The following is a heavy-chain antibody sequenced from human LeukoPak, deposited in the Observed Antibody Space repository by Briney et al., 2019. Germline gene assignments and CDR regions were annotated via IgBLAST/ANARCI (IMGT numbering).Heavy chain of an antibody. V-gene: IGHV4-59*01. CDR2: IYYSGST. Sequence: SETLSLTCTVSGGSISSYYWNWIRQPPRKGLEWIGSIYYSGSTNYNPSLKSRVTMSVDTSKNQFSLKLSSVTAADTAVYYCAGFYDSSAYYGAFDIWGQGTMVTVSS. D-gene: IGHD3-22*01. J-gene: IGHJ3*02. CDR3: AGFYDSSAYYGAFDI. CDR1: GGSISSYY.